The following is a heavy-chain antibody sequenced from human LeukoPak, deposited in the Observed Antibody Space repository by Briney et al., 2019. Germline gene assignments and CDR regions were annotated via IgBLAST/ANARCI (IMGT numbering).Heavy chain of an antibody. CDR3: ARKDSSGCLDY. CDR2: ISYDGSNK. D-gene: IGHD6-19*01. Sequence: GGSLRLSCAASGSTFSSYAMHWVRQAPGKGLEWVAVISYDGSNKYYADSVKGRFTISRDNSKNTLYLQMNSLRAEDTAVYYCARKDSSGCLDYWGQGTLVTVSS. J-gene: IGHJ4*02. V-gene: IGHV3-30*04. CDR1: GSTFSSYA.